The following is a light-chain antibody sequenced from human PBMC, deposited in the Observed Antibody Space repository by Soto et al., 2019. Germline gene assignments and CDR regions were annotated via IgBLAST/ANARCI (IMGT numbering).Light chain of an antibody. J-gene: IGLJ1*01. CDR2: SDI. CDR1: SSNIGRNP. Sequence: QPVLTQPPSASGTPGQRVTISCSGSSSNIGRNPVNWYQQLPGTAPKLFIYSDIQRPSGVPDRASGSKSGTSASLAISGLQSEDEADYYCAAWDDSLSGYVFGTGTKVTVL. V-gene: IGLV1-44*01. CDR3: AAWDDSLSGYV.